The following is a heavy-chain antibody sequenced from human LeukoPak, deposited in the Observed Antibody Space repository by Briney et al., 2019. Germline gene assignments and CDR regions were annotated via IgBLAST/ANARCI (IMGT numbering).Heavy chain of an antibody. V-gene: IGHV4-59*01. CDR1: GGSISSYY. CDR2: IYYSGST. D-gene: IGHD4-17*01. Sequence: SETLSLTCTVSGGSISSYYWSWIRQPPGKELEWIGYIYYSGSTTYNPSLKSRVTISVDTSKNQFSLRLSSVTAADTAVYYCARGFAYGDTGSFDYWGQGTLVTVSS. CDR3: ARGFAYGDTGSFDY. J-gene: IGHJ4*02.